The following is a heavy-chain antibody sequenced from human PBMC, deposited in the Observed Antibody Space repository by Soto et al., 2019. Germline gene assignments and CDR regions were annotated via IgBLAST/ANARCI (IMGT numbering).Heavy chain of an antibody. D-gene: IGHD6-13*01. CDR3: AKSIAAAGNAYYYGMDV. V-gene: IGHV6-1*01. Sequence: SQTLSLPYALSGDSVSSNSAAWNWIRQSPSRGLEWLGRTYYRSKWYNDYAVSVKSRITINPDTSKNQISLQLNSVTHEDTDVYYCAKSIAAAGNAYYYGMDVWGQGTTVTVSS. J-gene: IGHJ6*02. CDR1: GDSVSSNSAA. CDR2: TYYRSKWYN.